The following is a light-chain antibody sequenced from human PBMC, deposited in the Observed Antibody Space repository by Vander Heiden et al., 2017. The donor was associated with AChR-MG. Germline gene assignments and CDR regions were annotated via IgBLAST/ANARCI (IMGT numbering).Light chain of an antibody. CDR3: CSYAGSYPGV. CDR2: DVS. J-gene: IGLJ2*01. CDR1: SSDVGGYNY. Sequence: QSALTQPRSVSGSPAQSVTISCTGTSSDVGGYNYVSWYQQHPGKAPKLMSYDVSKRPSGVPDRFSGSKSGNTASLTISGLQAEDEADYYCCSYAGSYPGVFGGGTKLTVL. V-gene: IGLV2-11*01.